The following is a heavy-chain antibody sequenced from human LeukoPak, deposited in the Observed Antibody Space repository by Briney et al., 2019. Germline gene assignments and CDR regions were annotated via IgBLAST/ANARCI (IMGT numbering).Heavy chain of an antibody. D-gene: IGHD3-10*01. CDR2: ITSDGSST. CDR3: ARDGGDDAFDI. J-gene: IGHJ3*02. Sequence: GGSLRLSCAASGFTFSDYYMSWIRQAPGKGLVWVSRITSDGSSTSYADSEKGRFTISRDNAKNTLYLQMNSLRAEDTAVYYCARDGGDDAFDIWGQGTMVTVSS. V-gene: IGHV3-74*01. CDR1: GFTFSDYY.